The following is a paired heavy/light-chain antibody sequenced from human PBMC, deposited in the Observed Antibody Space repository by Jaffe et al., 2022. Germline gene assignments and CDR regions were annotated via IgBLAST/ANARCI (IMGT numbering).Light chain of an antibody. J-gene: IGKJ1*01. V-gene: IGKV4-1*01. CDR2: WAS. CDR3: QQYYSSPWT. CDR1: QTVFYSSNNKNY. Sequence: DIVMTQSPDSLSVPLGERATINCKSSQTVFYSSNNKNYLAWYQQKPGQPPKLLIYWASTRESGVSDRFSGSGSGTDFTLTISSLQAEDVAVYYCQQYYSSPWTFGQGTKVEVK.
Heavy chain of an antibody. CDR3: ARGVYSSGWFPANYFQY. CDR1: GGSLSGYY. V-gene: IGHV4-34*02. CDR2: INDSGTP. Sequence: QVQLQQWGSGLLKPSETVSLTCGVSGGSLSGYYWSWLRQPAGKGLEWIGDINDSGTPSYNPSLKSRVTISIDRSNNHFSLRLNSVTAADAALYFCARGVYSSGWFPANYFQYWGQGTPVIVSS. D-gene: IGHD6-19*01. J-gene: IGHJ1*01.